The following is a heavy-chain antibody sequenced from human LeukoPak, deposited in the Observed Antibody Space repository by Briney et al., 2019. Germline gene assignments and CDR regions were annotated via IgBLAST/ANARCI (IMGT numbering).Heavy chain of an antibody. CDR3: ARGQDSSGYYYVIDY. D-gene: IGHD3-22*01. J-gene: IGHJ4*02. CDR1: GFTFSSYW. V-gene: IGHV3-7*01. Sequence: GGSLRLSCAASGFTFSSYWMSWVRQAPGKGLEWVANMKQDGSEKYYVDSVKGRFTISRDNAKNSLYLQMNSLRAEDTAVYYCARGQDSSGYYYVIDYWGQGTLVTVSS. CDR2: MKQDGSEK.